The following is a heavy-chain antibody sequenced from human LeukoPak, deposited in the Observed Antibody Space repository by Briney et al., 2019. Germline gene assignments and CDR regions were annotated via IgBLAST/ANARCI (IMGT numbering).Heavy chain of an antibody. J-gene: IGHJ4*02. D-gene: IGHD3-22*01. Sequence: SETLSLTYTVSGDSTASGYYGGWIRQAPGKGLEWIGSIYQSGTTYYNPSLKSRVTISIDTSKNQFSLRLTSVTDADTAVYYCARGRRGYRTEFDSWGQGTLVTVSS. CDR3: ARGRRGYRTEFDS. CDR1: GDSTASGYY. CDR2: IYQSGTT. V-gene: IGHV4-38-2*02.